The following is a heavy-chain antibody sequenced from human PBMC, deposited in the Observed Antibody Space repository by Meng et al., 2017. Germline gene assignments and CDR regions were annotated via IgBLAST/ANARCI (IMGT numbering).Heavy chain of an antibody. V-gene: IGHV3-30*01. CDR1: GFTFSSYA. CDR3: ARWQTGYSGHGIDY. CDR2: ISYDGSNK. J-gene: IGHJ4*02. Sequence: GGSLRLSCAASGFTFSSYAMHWVRQAPGKGLEWVAVISYDGSNKYYADSVKGRFTISRDNSKNTLYLQMNSLRAEDTAVYYCARWQTGYSGHGIDYWGQGTLVTVSS. D-gene: IGHD5-12*01.